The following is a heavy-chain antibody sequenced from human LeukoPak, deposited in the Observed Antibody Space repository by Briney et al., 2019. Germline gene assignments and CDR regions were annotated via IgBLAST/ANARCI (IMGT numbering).Heavy chain of an antibody. CDR3: TYSGSNYPDY. Sequence: SETLSLTCTVSGGSISSSSYYWGWIRQPPGKGLEWIGSIYYSGSTYYNPSLKSRVTISLGTSKNQFSLRLSSVTAADTAVYYCTYSGSNYPDYWGQGTLVIVSS. D-gene: IGHD1-26*01. CDR1: GGSISSSSYY. CDR2: IYYSGST. V-gene: IGHV4-39*07. J-gene: IGHJ4*02.